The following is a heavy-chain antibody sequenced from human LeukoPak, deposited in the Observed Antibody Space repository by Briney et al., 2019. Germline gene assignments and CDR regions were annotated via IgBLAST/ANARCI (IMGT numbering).Heavy chain of an antibody. CDR1: GGSFSGYY. CDR3: ARAGTRCSSTSCASYNWFDP. V-gene: IGHV4-34*01. J-gene: IGHJ5*02. D-gene: IGHD2-2*01. CDR2: INHSGST. Sequence: PSETLSLTCAVSGGSFSGYYWSWIRQPPGKGLECIGEINHSGSTNYNPSLKSRVTISVDTSKNQFSLKLSSVTAADTAVYYYARAGTRCSSTSCASYNWFDPWGQGTLVTVSS.